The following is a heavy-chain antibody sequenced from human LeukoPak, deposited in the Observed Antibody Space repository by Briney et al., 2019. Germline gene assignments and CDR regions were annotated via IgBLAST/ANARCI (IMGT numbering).Heavy chain of an antibody. CDR1: GYTFTDYY. D-gene: IGHD3-16*01. CDR3: ARWGPLRLPGGY. CDR2: INPNSGGT. J-gene: IGHJ4*02. V-gene: IGHV1-2*06. Sequence: ASVKVSCKASGYTFTDYYVHWVRQAPGQGLEWMGRINPNSGGTNYAQKFQGRVTMTRDTSISTVYMELSRLKSEDTAVDYCARWGPLRLPGGYWGQGTLVTVSS.